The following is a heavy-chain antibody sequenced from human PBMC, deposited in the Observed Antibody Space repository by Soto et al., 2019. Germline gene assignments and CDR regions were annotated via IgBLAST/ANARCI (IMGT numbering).Heavy chain of an antibody. CDR1: GGAISSGGYS. CDR2: IYHSGST. D-gene: IGHD2-2*01. CDR3: ARVPDR. V-gene: IGHV4-30-2*01. Sequence: SETLSLTCAVSGGAISSGGYSWSWIRQPPGKGLEWIGYIYHSGSTYYNPSLKSRVTISVDRSKNQFSLKLSSVTAADTAVYYCARVPDRWGQGTLVTVSA. J-gene: IGHJ5*02.